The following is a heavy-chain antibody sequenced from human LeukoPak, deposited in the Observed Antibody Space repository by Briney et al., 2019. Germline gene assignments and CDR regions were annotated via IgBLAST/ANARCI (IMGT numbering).Heavy chain of an antibody. Sequence: SETLSLTCAVYGGSFSGYYWSWIRQPPGKGLEWIGSIYHSGSTYYNPSLKSRVTISVDTSKNQFSLKLRSVTAADTAVYYCARDRVLRDYMDVWGKGTTVTVSS. CDR3: ARDRVLRDYMDV. J-gene: IGHJ6*03. D-gene: IGHD3-10*01. CDR1: GGSFSGYY. V-gene: IGHV4-34*01. CDR2: IYHSGST.